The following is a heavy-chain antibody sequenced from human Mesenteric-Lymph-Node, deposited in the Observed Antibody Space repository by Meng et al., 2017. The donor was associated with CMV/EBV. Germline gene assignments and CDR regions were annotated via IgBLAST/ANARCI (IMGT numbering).Heavy chain of an antibody. CDR2: IYHSGST. V-gene: IGHV4-4*02. CDR1: GGSISSSNW. J-gene: IGHJ6*02. CDR3: ARGGAMVRGVIDYYYYGMDV. Sequence: SETLSLTCAVSGGSISSSNWWSWVRQPPGKGLEWIGEIYHSGSTNYNPSLKSRVTISVDKSKNQFSLKLSSVTAADTAVYYCARGGAMVRGVIDYYYYGMDVWGQGTTVTVSS. D-gene: IGHD3-10*01.